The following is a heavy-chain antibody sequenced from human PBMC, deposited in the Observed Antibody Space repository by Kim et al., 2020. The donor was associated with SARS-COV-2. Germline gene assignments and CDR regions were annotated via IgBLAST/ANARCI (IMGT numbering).Heavy chain of an antibody. V-gene: IGHV3-21*06. CDR2: SYK. CDR3: VKGGGTLDD. J-gene: IGHJ4*02. Sequence: SYKFYGESVKGRFTIARDKAKNSLYLQMENLRAEDTAVYYCVKGGGTLDDWGQGTLVTVSS. D-gene: IGHD3-16*01.